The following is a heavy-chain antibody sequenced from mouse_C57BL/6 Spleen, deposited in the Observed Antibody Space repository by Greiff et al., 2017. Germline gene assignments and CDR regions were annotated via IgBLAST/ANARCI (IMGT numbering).Heavy chain of an antibody. J-gene: IGHJ4*01. D-gene: IGHD2-5*01. CDR1: GYTFTSYN. V-gene: IGHV1-12*01. CDR3: ARSGSNYGNYAMDY. CDR2: IYPGNGDT. Sequence: QVQLQQSGAELVRPGASVKMSCKASGYTFTSYNMHWVKQTPRQGLEWIGAIYPGNGDTSSNQKFKGKATLTVDKSSSTGYMQLSSLTSEDSAVYFCARSGSNYGNYAMDYWGQGTSVTVSS.